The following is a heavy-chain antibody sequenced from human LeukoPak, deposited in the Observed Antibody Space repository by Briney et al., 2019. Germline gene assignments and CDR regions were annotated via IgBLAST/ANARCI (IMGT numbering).Heavy chain of an antibody. CDR3: ARETAVTFHFDF. J-gene: IGHJ4*02. V-gene: IGHV5-51*01. CDR2: IYLGDYDT. D-gene: IGHD6-13*01. Sequence: GESLKISCKGSGYSFTSYWIGGVRQMPGKAPEGMWVIYLGDYDTSYSPSFQCQVTNSAEKSIRTAYLQWSSLKASDTAIYYCARETAVTFHFDFWGQGTLVTVSS. CDR1: GYSFTSYW.